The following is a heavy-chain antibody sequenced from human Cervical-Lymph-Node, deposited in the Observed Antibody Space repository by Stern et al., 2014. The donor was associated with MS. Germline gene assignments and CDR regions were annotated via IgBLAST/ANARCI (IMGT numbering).Heavy chain of an antibody. V-gene: IGHV1-3*01. J-gene: IGHJ4*02. CDR2: INGATGHT. CDR1: GYIFTTYA. D-gene: IGHD3-10*01. CDR3: ARESRPYGELFRELAY. Sequence: QVQLVQSGAEVKKPGASVKVSCEASGYIFTTYAIHWVRQAPGQGLEWMGWINGATGHTKYAEKFQGRVTFARDTSASTVYMELRSLRSEDTAVYFCARESRPYGELFRELAYWGQGTLVTVSS.